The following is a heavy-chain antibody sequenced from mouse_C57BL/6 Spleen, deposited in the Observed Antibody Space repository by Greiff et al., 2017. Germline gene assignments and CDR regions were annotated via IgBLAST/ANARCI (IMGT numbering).Heavy chain of an antibody. CDR2: IHPNSGST. CDR1: GYTFTSYW. D-gene: IGHD2-4*01. CDR3: ARVDYDLYFDV. J-gene: IGHJ1*03. V-gene: IGHV1-64*01. Sequence: QVQLQQPGAELVKPGASVTLSCKASGYTFTSYWMHWVKQRPGQGLEWIGMIHPNSGSTNYNEKFKSKATLTVDKSSSTAYLQLISLTSEDSAVYYCARVDYDLYFDVWGTGTPVTVSS.